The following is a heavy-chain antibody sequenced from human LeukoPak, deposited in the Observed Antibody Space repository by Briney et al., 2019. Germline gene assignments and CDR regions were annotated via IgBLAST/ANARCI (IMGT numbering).Heavy chain of an antibody. D-gene: IGHD3-3*01. CDR3: TTNPHYDFWIHFDY. CDR1: GFAFSNAW. J-gene: IGHJ4*02. Sequence: GGSLRLSCAASGFAFSNAWMNWVRQAPGKGLEWVGRIKSKTDGGTTDYAAPVKGRFTISRDDSKNTLYLQMNSLKTEDTAVYYCTTNPHYDFWIHFDYWGQGTLVTVSS. V-gene: IGHV3-15*01. CDR2: IKSKTDGGTT.